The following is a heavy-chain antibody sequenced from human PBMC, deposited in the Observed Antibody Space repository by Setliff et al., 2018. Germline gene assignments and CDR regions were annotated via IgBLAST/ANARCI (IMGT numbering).Heavy chain of an antibody. Sequence: TSETLSLTCTVSGDSISNYYWIRQTAGKGLEWIGSIYAGEATYYNPSLESRVVISVDSSKKRFSLKLSSVTAADTAVYYCARDEGSSYFYGMDVWGQGATVTVSS. V-gene: IGHV4-4*07. CDR1: GDSISNYY. D-gene: IGHD6-13*01. CDR3: ARDEGSSYFYGMDV. CDR2: IYAGEAT. J-gene: IGHJ6*02.